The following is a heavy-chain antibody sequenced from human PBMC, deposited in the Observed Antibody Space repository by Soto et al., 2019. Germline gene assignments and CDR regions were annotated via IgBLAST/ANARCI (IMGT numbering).Heavy chain of an antibody. Sequence: SSVKVSCKASGYTFSTYGISWVRQAPGQGLEWMGWISTSNGYTNYEQKFQNRVTMTTDTSTNTVYMEMKSLTSDKTAFYFCARDRSFARLAWSSSFPYGMDIWGQGTTVTVSS. J-gene: IGHJ6*02. CDR1: GYTFSTYG. CDR3: ARDRSFARLAWSSSFPYGMDI. D-gene: IGHD3-3*01. V-gene: IGHV1-18*01. CDR2: ISTSNGYT.